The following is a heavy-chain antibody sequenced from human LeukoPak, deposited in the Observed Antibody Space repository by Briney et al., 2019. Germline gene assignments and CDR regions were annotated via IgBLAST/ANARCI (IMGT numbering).Heavy chain of an antibody. J-gene: IGHJ5*01. CDR3: ARGSGVWFGEYGDS. D-gene: IGHD3-10*01. Sequence: GTSVKLTCKASGYTFTSYGISWVRQAPGQGLEWMGWISAYNGNTNYAQKLQGRVTMTTDTSTSTAYMELRSLRSDDTAVYYCARGSGVWFGEYGDSWGQGTLVTVSS. CDR2: ISAYNGNT. V-gene: IGHV1-18*04. CDR1: GYTFTSYG.